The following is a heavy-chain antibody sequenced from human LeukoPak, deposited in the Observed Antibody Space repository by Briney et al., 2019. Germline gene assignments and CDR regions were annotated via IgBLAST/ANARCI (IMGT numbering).Heavy chain of an antibody. CDR1: GFTFSSYA. Sequence: GGSLRLSCAASGFTFSSYAMSWVRQAPGKGLEWVSAISGSGGSTYYADSVKGRFTISRDNSKNTLYLQMNSLRAEDTAVYYCAKDIYCGGDCYIRAGDSWGQGTLVTVSS. CDR2: ISGSGGST. J-gene: IGHJ4*02. V-gene: IGHV3-23*01. CDR3: AKDIYCGGDCYIRAGDS. D-gene: IGHD2-21*02.